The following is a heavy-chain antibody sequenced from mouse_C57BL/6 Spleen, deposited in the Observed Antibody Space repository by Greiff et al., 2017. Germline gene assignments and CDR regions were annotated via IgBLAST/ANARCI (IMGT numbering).Heavy chain of an antibody. Sequence: QVQLQQSGAELVKPGASVKMSCKASGYTFTSYWITWVKQRPGQGLEWIGDIYPGSGSTNYNEKFKSKATLTVDTSSSTAYMQLSSLTSEDAAVYYCARKNGRGAMDYWGQGTSVTVSS. CDR1: GYTFTSYW. J-gene: IGHJ4*01. CDR3: ARKNGRGAMDY. V-gene: IGHV1-55*01. CDR2: IYPGSGST. D-gene: IGHD1-1*01.